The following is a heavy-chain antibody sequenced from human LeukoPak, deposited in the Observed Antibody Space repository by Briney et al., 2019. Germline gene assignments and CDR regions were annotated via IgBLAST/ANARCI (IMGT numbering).Heavy chain of an antibody. J-gene: IGHJ4*02. Sequence: ASVKVSCKASGYTFTGYYMHWVRQAPGQGLEWMGGIIPIFGTANYAQKFQGRVTITADESTSTAYMELSSLRSEDTAVYYCARGESSYDFWSGYSTLDYWGQGTLVTVSS. D-gene: IGHD3-3*01. V-gene: IGHV1-69*13. CDR1: GYTFTGYY. CDR3: ARGESSYDFWSGYSTLDY. CDR2: IIPIFGTA.